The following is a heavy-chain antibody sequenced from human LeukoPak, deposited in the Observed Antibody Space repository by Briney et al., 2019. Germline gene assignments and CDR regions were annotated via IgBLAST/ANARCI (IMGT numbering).Heavy chain of an antibody. CDR2: IIPIFGTA. Sequence: SVKVSCKASGGTFSSYAISWVRQAPGQGLEWMGGIIPIFGTANCAQKFQGRVTITADESTSTAYMELSCLRSEDTAVYYCASSLIVVVPAARGLGDWGQGTLVTVSS. V-gene: IGHV1-69*01. CDR3: ASSLIVVVPAARGLGD. D-gene: IGHD2-2*01. J-gene: IGHJ4*02. CDR1: GGTFSSYA.